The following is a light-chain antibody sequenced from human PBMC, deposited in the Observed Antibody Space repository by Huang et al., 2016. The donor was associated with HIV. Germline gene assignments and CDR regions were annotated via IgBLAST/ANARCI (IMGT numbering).Light chain of an antibody. V-gene: IGKV3-11*01. CDR2: NTS. Sequence: EVVLTQSPATLSLSPGERATLSCRASQTISSYLAWYQHKPGQPPRLLIYNTSTRATGIPARFSGSGSGTDFTLTISSLEPEEFAVYYCHQRAGWPLFGGGTKVEIK. J-gene: IGKJ4*02. CDR3: HQRAGWPL. CDR1: QTISSY.